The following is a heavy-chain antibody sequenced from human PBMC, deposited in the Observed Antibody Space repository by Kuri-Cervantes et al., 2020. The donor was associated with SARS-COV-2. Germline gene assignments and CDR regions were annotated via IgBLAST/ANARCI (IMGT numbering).Heavy chain of an antibody. J-gene: IGHJ4*02. CDR2: IDGDGSTT. V-gene: IGHV3-74*01. CDR3: ARAPSGSPTDY. Sequence: GGSLRLSCVASEFTFSKFWMSWVRQAPGKGLVWVSQIDGDGSTTRHADSVSGRFTVSRDNAKNTLYLQMNSLRVEDTAVYFCARAPSGSPTDYWGQGTLVTVSS. CDR1: EFTFSKFW. D-gene: IGHD1-26*01.